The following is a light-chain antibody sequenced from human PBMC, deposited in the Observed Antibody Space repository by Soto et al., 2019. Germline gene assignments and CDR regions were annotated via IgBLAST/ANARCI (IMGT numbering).Light chain of an antibody. CDR3: QQLNSYLPFT. Sequence: DIRLTQSPSFLSASVGDRVTITCRARQGISSYFARYQQKPGKAPKLLIYAASTLQSGVPSRFSGSGSGTEFPLPIILLQPEDFATYYCQQLNSYLPFTFGPGTKVDIK. J-gene: IGKJ3*01. CDR2: AAS. V-gene: IGKV1-9*01. CDR1: QGISSY.